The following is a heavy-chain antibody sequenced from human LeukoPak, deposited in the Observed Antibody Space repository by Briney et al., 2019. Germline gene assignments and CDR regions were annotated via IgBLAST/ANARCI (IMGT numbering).Heavy chain of an antibody. D-gene: IGHD6-6*01. J-gene: IGHJ4*02. V-gene: IGHV1-69*04. CDR3: ASLGTVARPGYFDY. Sequence: SVKLSCKASGGTFSIYAISWVRQAPGQGLEWMGRIIPILGIANYAQKFQGRVTITADKSTSTAYMELSSLRSEDTAVYYCASLGTVARPGYFDYWGQGTLVTVSS. CDR1: GGTFSIYA. CDR2: IIPILGIA.